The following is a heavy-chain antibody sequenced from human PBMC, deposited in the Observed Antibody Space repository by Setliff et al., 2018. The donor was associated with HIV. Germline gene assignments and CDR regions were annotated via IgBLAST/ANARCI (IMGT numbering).Heavy chain of an antibody. CDR2: INPSSGNT. Sequence: VASVKVSCKTSGYIFTSQYVHWVRQAPGQGLEWVGLINPSSGNTRYAQTFQDRVAMTRDTSTSTVYLELSRLRLDDTAMYYCARERPGYGNYPDYWGQGSLVTVSS. J-gene: IGHJ4*02. CDR3: ARERPGYGNYPDY. V-gene: IGHV1-46*01. CDR1: GYIFTSQY. D-gene: IGHD3-22*01.